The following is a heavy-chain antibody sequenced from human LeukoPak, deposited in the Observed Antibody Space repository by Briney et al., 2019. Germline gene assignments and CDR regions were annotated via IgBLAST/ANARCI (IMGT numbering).Heavy chain of an antibody. J-gene: IGHJ3*02. CDR3: ARLLGSSISDAFHI. D-gene: IGHD6-13*01. V-gene: IGHV5-51*01. Sequence: GESLKISCKGSGYSFSTDWIAWVRQMPGKGLEWMGIIYPSDSDTRYSPSFQGQVTISVDKSISTAYLQWSSLKASDTAMYFCARLLGSSISDAFHIWGQGTMVTVST. CDR1: GYSFSTDW. CDR2: IYPSDSDT.